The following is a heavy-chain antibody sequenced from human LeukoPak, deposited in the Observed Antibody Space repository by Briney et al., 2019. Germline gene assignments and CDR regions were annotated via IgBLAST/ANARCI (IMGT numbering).Heavy chain of an antibody. Sequence: SETLSLTCSVSGGSISPYHWSWIRQSPGKGLQWIGYIYHSGSTYYNPSLKSRVTISVDRSKNQFSLKLSSVTAADTAVYYCASASGSYYNWFDPWGQGTLVTVSS. CDR2: IYHSGST. V-gene: IGHV4-59*12. J-gene: IGHJ5*02. D-gene: IGHD3-10*01. CDR3: ASASGSYYNWFDP. CDR1: GGSISPYH.